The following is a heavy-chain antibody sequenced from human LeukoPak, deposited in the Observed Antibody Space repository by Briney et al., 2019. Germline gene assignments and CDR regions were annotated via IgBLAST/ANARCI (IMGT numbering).Heavy chain of an antibody. D-gene: IGHD6-13*01. CDR1: GGSLSSYY. CDR2: VYYTGST. J-gene: IGHJ3*01. CDR3: ARISSSNWYNERGAFDV. V-gene: IGHV4-59*01. Sequence: SETLSLTCTVSGGSLSSYYWSWVRQPPGKGLEWIGFVYYTGSTNYSPSLKSRVTISVDTSKNQFSLKLRSVTAADTAVYYCARISSSNWYNERGAFDVWGQGTMVTVSS.